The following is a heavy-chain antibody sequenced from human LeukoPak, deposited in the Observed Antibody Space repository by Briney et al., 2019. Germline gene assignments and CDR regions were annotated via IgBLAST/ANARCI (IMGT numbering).Heavy chain of an antibody. J-gene: IGHJ4*02. Sequence: GGSLRLSCAASGFTFSSYWMHWVRQVPGKGLVWVSRISTDVSSTNYADSVKGRFTISRDNSKNSLYLQMNSLRTEDTALYYCAKDYYDSSGYSVDYWGQGTLVTVSS. CDR1: GFTFSSYW. D-gene: IGHD3-22*01. CDR2: ISTDVSST. CDR3: AKDYYDSSGYSVDY. V-gene: IGHV3-74*01.